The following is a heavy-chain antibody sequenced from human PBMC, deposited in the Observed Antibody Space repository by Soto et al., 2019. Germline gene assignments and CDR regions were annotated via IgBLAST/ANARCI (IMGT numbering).Heavy chain of an antibody. CDR1: GGSFSGYY. CDR3: ARDKITGLFDY. V-gene: IGHV4-34*01. D-gene: IGHD2-8*02. Sequence: TSETLSLTCAVYGGSFSGYYWTWIRQPPGTGLEWIGEINHSGSTNYNPSLKSRVTISVDTSKNQFSLKLTSVTAAVTAVYYCARDKITGLFDYWGQGTLVTVSS. J-gene: IGHJ4*02. CDR2: INHSGST.